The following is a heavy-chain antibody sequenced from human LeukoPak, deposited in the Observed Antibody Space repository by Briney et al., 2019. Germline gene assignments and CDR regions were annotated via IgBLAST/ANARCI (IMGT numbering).Heavy chain of an antibody. CDR1: GGSFSGYY. CDR3: ARGLLLWFGELCWFDP. Sequence: SETLSLTCAVYGGSFSGYYWSWIRQPPGKGLEWIGEINHSGSTNYNPSLKSRVTISVDTSKNQFSLKLSSVTAADTAVYCCARGLLLWFGELCWFDPWGQGTLVTVSS. CDR2: INHSGST. D-gene: IGHD3-10*01. J-gene: IGHJ5*02. V-gene: IGHV4-34*01.